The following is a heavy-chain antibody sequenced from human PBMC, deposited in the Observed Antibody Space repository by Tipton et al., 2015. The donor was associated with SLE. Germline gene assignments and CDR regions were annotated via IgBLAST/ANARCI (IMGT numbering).Heavy chain of an antibody. D-gene: IGHD2-2*01. CDR1: GGSVSSGFYY. Sequence: TLSLTCSVSGGSVSSGFYYWSWIRQPAGKGLEWIGRINTSGTTNYNPSLKSRVTISVDTSKNQFSLKLSSVTAADTAVYYCARHGDSLMPPDYWGQGTLVTVSS. CDR3: ARHGDSLMPPDY. V-gene: IGHV4-61*02. J-gene: IGHJ4*02. CDR2: INTSGTT.